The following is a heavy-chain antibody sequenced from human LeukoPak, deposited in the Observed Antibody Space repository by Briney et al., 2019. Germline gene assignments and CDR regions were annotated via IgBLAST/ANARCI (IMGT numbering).Heavy chain of an antibody. D-gene: IGHD2-15*01. CDR2: IYNRGST. CDR3: AGHKGYCSGGGCSDFDY. V-gene: IGHV4-39*01. CDR1: GGSISASSYN. J-gene: IGHJ4*02. Sequence: SETLSLTCTVSGGSISASSYNWGWIRQPPGKGLEWIGSIYNRGSTYYKPSLKSRVTISVDTSKNQLSLRLSSVTAADTAEYYCAGHKGYCSGGGCSDFDYWGQGTLVTVSS.